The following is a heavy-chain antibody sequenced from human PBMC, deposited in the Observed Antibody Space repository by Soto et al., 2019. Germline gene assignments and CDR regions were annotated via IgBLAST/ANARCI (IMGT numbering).Heavy chain of an antibody. J-gene: IGHJ6*02. D-gene: IGHD6-13*01. V-gene: IGHV4-59*01. CDR1: GGSISSYY. CDR2: IYYSGST. CDR3: ARDQGVYYYYYGMDV. Sequence: PSETLSLTCTVSGGSISSYYWSWIRQPPGKGLEWIGYIYYSGSTNYNPSLKSRVTISVDTSKNQFSLKLSSVTAADTAVYYCARDQGVYYYYYGMDVWGQGTTVTVS.